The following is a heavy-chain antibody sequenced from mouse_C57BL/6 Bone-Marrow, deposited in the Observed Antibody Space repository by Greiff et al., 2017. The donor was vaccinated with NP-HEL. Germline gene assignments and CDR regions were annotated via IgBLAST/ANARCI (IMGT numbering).Heavy chain of an antibody. D-gene: IGHD1-1*01. J-gene: IGHJ4*01. CDR2: IHPNSGST. CDR3: ASLIYYYGSSYFYYAMDY. Sequence: VQLQQPGAELVKPGASVKLSCKASGYTFTSYWMHWVKQRPGQGLEWIGVIHPNSGSTNYNEKFKSKATLTVDKSSSTAYMQLSSLTSEDSAVYYCASLIYYYGSSYFYYAMDYWGQGTSVTVSS. V-gene: IGHV1-64*01. CDR1: GYTFTSYW.